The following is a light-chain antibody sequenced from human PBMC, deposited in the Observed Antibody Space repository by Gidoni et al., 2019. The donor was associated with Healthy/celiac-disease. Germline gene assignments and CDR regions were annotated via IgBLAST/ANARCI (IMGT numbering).Light chain of an antibody. Sequence: DIQMTQSPSSLFASVGDRVTIAFRASQSISSYLNWYQQKPGKAPKLLIYAASSLQRGVPSRFSGSGSGTDFTRTISSLQPEDFATYYCQQSYSTPPTFGQGTKVEIK. CDR1: QSISSY. J-gene: IGKJ1*01. CDR2: AAS. V-gene: IGKV1-39*01. CDR3: QQSYSTPPT.